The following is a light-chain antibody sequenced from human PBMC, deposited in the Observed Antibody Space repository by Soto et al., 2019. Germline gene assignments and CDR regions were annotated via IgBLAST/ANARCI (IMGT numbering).Light chain of an antibody. CDR1: QSVCSR. CDR3: QQYNDWPLT. V-gene: IGKV3-15*01. CDR2: GAS. Sequence: ETVMTQSPDTLSVSPGERATLSCRASQSVCSRLAWYRQKPGQAPRLLIYGASTRATDIPARFSGSGSGTEFTFTISSLQSEDVGVYYCQQYNDWPLTFGPGTRVDVK. J-gene: IGKJ3*01.